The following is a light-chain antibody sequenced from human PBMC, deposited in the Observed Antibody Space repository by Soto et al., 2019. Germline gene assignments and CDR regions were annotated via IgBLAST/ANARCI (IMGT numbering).Light chain of an antibody. V-gene: IGKV3-11*01. Sequence: ENLLKQSPATPSFSPGGKDTLSPRASQSVSSYLAWYQQKPGQAPRLLIYDASNRATGIPARFSGSGSGTDFTLTISSLEPEDFAVYYCQQRSNWPRTFGQGTKVDIK. J-gene: IGKJ1*01. CDR3: QQRSNWPRT. CDR2: DAS. CDR1: QSVSSY.